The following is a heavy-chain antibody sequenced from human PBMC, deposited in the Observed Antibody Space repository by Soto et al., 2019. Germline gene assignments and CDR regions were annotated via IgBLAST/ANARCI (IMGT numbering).Heavy chain of an antibody. V-gene: IGHV3-74*01. CDR3: ARRIIRSTTSLDV. J-gene: IGHJ6*04. D-gene: IGHD2-2*01. Sequence: EVQLVESGGGLVQPGGSLRLSCAASGFTFSSYWMHWVRQVSGKGLVWVSRINSDGSGTIYADSVKGRFTVSRDNAKNPLYLQMDSLRVEDTAVYYCARRIIRSTTSLDVWGEGTTVTVSS. CDR1: GFTFSSYW. CDR2: INSDGSGT.